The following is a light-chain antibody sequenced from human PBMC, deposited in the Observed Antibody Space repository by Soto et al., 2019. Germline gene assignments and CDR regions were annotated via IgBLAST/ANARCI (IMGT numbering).Light chain of an antibody. CDR2: GAS. CDR3: QQYNSGHT. CDR1: HSISTN. V-gene: IGKV3-15*01. J-gene: IGKJ4*01. Sequence: EIIMTQSPATLSVSPGEGATLSCRTSHSISTNLAWYQHKRGQSPRLLVYGASTRAIGVPARFSGSGSGAEFTLSIICLQSEDFAVYYCQQYNSGHTFGGGNKVEIK.